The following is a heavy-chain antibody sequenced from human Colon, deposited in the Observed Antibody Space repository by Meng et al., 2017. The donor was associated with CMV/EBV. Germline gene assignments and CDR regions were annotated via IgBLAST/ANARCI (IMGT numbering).Heavy chain of an antibody. CDR3: ARVGGARSPPGV. J-gene: IGHJ4*02. CDR1: GGSISSDSYY. Sequence: SETLSLTCTVSGGSISSDSYYWSWIRQSPEKGLEWIGYVYYSGSTNYNPSLKSRVTISVDTSKNQFSLKMTSVTAADTAVYYCARVGGARSPPGVWGQGTLVTVSS. CDR2: VYYSGST. V-gene: IGHV4-61*01. D-gene: IGHD2-21*01.